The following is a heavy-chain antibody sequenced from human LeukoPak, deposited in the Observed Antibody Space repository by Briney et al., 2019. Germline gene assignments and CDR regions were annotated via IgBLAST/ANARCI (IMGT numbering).Heavy chain of an antibody. V-gene: IGHV3-21*01. CDR3: AELGITMIGGV. D-gene: IGHD3-10*02. J-gene: IGHJ6*04. Sequence: GGSLRLSCAASGFTFSSYSMNWVRQAPGKGLQWVSSISSGSSYIYYADSVKGRFTISRDNAKNSLYLQMNSLRAEDTAVYYCAELGITMIGGVWGKGTTVTISS. CDR1: GFTFSSYS. CDR2: ISSGSSYI.